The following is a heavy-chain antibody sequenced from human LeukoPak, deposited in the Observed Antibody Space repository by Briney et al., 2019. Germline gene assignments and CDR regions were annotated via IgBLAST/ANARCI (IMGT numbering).Heavy chain of an antibody. V-gene: IGHV1-18*01. J-gene: IGHJ4*02. CDR2: ISAYNGNT. CDR1: GGTFSSYA. CDR3: ARDPESFGVVPTFDY. D-gene: IGHD3-3*01. Sequence: ASVKVSCKASGGTFSSYAISWVRQAPGQGLEWMGWISAYNGNTNYAQKLQGRVTMTTDTSTSTAYMELRSLRSDDTAVYYCARDPESFGVVPTFDYWGQGTLVTVSS.